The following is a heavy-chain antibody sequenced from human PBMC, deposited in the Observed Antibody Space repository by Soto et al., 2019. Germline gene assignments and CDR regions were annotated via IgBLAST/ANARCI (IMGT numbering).Heavy chain of an antibody. CDR1: GDSISTFY. CDR3: ARQRGNYFDY. V-gene: IGHV4-59*01. J-gene: IGHJ4*02. CDR2: IYYTGST. D-gene: IGHD3-10*01. Sequence: SETLSLTCTVSGDSISTFYLSWIRQPPGKGLEWIGYIYYTGSTNYNPSLKSRVTMSVDTSKKQFSLKLSSVTAADTAVYYCARQRGNYFDYWGQGTLVTVYS.